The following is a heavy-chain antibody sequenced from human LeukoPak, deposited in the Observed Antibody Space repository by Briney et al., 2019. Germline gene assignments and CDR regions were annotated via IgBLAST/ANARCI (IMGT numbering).Heavy chain of an antibody. CDR2: IVVGSGNT. CDR1: GFTFTSSA. CDR3: AAEAGTVDTDKNY. V-gene: IGHV1-58*01. Sequence: EASVKVSCKASGFTFTSSAVQWVRQARGQRLEWIGWIVVGSGNTNYAQKFQERVTITRDMSTSTAYMELSSLRSEDTAVYYRAAEAGTVDTDKNYWGQGTLVTVSS. D-gene: IGHD5-18*01. J-gene: IGHJ4*02.